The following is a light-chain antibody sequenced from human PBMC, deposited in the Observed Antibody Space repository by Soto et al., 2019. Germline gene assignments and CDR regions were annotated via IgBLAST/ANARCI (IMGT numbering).Light chain of an antibody. CDR2: EDN. J-gene: IGLJ3*02. Sequence: NFMLTQPHSVSESPGKTVTISCTPTSGSIVNNYMQWYQQRPGSAPTTVIYEDNQRPSGIPARFSGSVDSSSNSASLTISGLKTEDEADYYCQSYDNTNLVFGGGTKLTVL. V-gene: IGLV6-57*04. CDR3: QSYDNTNLV. CDR1: SGSIVNNY.